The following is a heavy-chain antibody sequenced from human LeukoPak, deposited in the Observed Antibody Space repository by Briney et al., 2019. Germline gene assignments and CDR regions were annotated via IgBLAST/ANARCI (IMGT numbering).Heavy chain of an antibody. Sequence: KTSQTLSLTCTVSGGSISSGSYYWSWIRQPAGKGPEWFGRIYTSGSTNYNPSLKSRVTISVDTSKNQFSLKLSSVTAADTAVYYCARAWTTSGDAFDIWGQGTMVTVSS. CDR3: ARAWTTSGDAFDI. CDR1: GGSISSGSYY. D-gene: IGHD4-17*01. CDR2: IYTSGST. J-gene: IGHJ3*02. V-gene: IGHV4-61*02.